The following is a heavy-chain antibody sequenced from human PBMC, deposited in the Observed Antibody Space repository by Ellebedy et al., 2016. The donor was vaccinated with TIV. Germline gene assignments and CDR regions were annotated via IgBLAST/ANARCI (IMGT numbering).Heavy chain of an antibody. CDR3: ARDGTVTTYDGLDV. CDR2: ISSSGSTI. J-gene: IGHJ6*02. V-gene: IGHV3-11*01. D-gene: IGHD4-17*01. CDR1: GFSFSDYY. Sequence: GGSLRLSXAASGFSFSDYYMSWIRQAPGKGLEWVSYISSSGSTIHHADSVKGRFTISRDNAKNSLYLQMNNLRAEDTAVYYCARDGTVTTYDGLDVWGQGTTVTVSS.